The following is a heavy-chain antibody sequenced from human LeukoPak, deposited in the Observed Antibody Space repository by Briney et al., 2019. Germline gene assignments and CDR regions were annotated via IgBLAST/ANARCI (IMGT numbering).Heavy chain of an antibody. CDR1: GFTFSNYA. J-gene: IGHJ3*02. Sequence: GGSLRLSCAASGFTFSNYAMNWVRQAPGKGLEWVSGISGSGGSTYYAGSVKGLFTISRDNSKNTLYLQMNSLRSEDTAVYYCARFPPGGTYYYGSGSYYNAHDAFDIWGQGTMVTVSS. CDR3: ARFPPGGTYYYGSGSYYNAHDAFDI. V-gene: IGHV3-23*01. CDR2: ISGSGGST. D-gene: IGHD3-10*01.